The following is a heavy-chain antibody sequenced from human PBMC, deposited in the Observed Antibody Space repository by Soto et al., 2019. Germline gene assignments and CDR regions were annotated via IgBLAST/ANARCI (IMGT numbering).Heavy chain of an antibody. V-gene: IGHV3-11*01. D-gene: IGHD1-26*01. J-gene: IGHJ3*01. Sequence: VGSLRLSCAASGFTFSDYHMTWIRQAPGEGLEWVAFISNSASGMFYADSVKGRFTISRDNAKNSLYLQMNNLRAEDAAVYYCTRSSYRWELSRSFDVWGQGTSVTVSS. CDR2: ISNSASGM. CDR3: TRSSYRWELSRSFDV. CDR1: GFTFSDYH.